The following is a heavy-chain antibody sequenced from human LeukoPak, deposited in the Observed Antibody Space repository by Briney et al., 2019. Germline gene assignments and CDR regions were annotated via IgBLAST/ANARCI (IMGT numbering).Heavy chain of an antibody. CDR1: GYTFTSYG. J-gene: IGHJ4*02. CDR3: ARDALSYIGGATIASDY. CDR2: ISAYNGNT. D-gene: IGHD1-26*01. Sequence: ASVKVSCKASGYTFTSYGISWVRQAPGQGLKWMGWISAYNGNTNYAQKLQGRVTMTTATSTITTDMELRSLRSDDTAVYDWARDALSYIGGATIASDYWDQGTRITVSA. V-gene: IGHV1-18*01.